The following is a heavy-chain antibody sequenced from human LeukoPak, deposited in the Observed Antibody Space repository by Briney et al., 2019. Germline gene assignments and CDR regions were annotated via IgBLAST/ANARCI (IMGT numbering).Heavy chain of an antibody. Sequence: SVKVSCKASGGTFSSYAISWVRQAPGQGLEWMGRIIPIFGIANYAQKFQGRVTISADKSTSTAYMELSSLRSEDTAVYYCARERGYSGSYCFDYWGQGTLVTVSS. D-gene: IGHD1-26*01. CDR3: ARERGYSGSYCFDY. V-gene: IGHV1-69*04. CDR2: IIPIFGIA. CDR1: GGTFSSYA. J-gene: IGHJ4*02.